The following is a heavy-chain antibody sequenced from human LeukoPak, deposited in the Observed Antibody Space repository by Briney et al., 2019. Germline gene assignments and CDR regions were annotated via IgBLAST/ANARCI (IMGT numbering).Heavy chain of an antibody. CDR3: ARDSSRGSNWFDP. J-gene: IGHJ5*02. Sequence: SETLSLTFTVPGGSISTYYWSWIRQPAGKGVELIGRIYTSGNTDYNLSIKSRATMSVDTSKNQFSLKLSSVTAADTAVYYCARDSSRGSNWFDPWGQGTLVTVSS. V-gene: IGHV4-4*07. CDR2: IYTSGNT. CDR1: GGSISTYY. D-gene: IGHD6-19*01.